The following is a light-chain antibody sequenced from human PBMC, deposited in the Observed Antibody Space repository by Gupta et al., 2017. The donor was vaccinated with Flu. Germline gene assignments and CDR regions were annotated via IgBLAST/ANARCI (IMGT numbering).Light chain of an antibody. Sequence: SYVLTQPPSVSVAPGQTATITRGADNIGTTSVHWYQQKPGQAPALVVYDDSDRPSGIPERFSGSDSGNTATMTMSRVEAGDEAGYYCQVWDSLNDHFYVFGGGTTVTV. CDR3: QVWDSLNDHFYV. CDR2: DDS. CDR1: NIGTTS. J-gene: IGLJ1*01. V-gene: IGLV3-21*02.